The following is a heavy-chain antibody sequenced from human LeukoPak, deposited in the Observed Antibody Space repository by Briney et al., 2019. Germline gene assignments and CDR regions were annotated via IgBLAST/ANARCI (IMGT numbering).Heavy chain of an antibody. V-gene: IGHV5-51*01. CDR1: GYSFTSYW. Sequence: GESLKISCKGSGYSFTSYWIGWVRQMPGKGLEWMGIIYPGDSDTRYSPSFQGQVTISADKSISTAYLQWSSLKASDTAMYYCARSPPTGYDSSGYHYYYYYMDVWGKGTTVTVSS. D-gene: IGHD3-22*01. J-gene: IGHJ6*03. CDR2: IYPGDSDT. CDR3: ARSPPTGYDSSGYHYYYYYMDV.